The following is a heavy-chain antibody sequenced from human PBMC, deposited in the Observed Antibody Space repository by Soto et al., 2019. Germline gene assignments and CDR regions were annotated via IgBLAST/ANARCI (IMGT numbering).Heavy chain of an antibody. CDR2: INWSGSSI. CDR1: GFTFKDFA. D-gene: IGHD6-13*01. J-gene: IGHJ4*02. Sequence: EVQLVESGGGVVWPGGSLRLSCAASGFTFKDFAMSWVRQAPGKGLEWVSGINWSGSSIYYAASVKGRITISRDSAKNYLYLQTNSLRAEDTALYYCVRGPYVSSSSWYYDYWGQGTLVTVSS. V-gene: IGHV3-20*04. CDR3: VRGPYVSSSSWYYDY.